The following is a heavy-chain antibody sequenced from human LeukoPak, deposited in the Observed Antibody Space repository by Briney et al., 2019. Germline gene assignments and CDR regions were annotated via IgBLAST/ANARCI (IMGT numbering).Heavy chain of an antibody. J-gene: IGHJ3*01. Sequence: ASVKVSCKASGYIFTGYYMHWVRQAPGQGLEWMGIINPSGGSTSYAQKFQGRVTMTRDMSTSTVYMEPSSLRSEDTAVYYCARANSIAVVWGQGTMVTVSS. CDR3: ARANSIAVV. D-gene: IGHD6-19*01. CDR2: INPSGGST. V-gene: IGHV1-46*01. CDR1: GYIFTGYY.